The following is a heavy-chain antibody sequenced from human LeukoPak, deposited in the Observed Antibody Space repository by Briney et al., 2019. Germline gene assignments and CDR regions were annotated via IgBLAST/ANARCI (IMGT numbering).Heavy chain of an antibody. CDR3: AKGRDYGDF. J-gene: IGHJ4*02. Sequence: GGSLTLSCTVPGFTFSSYWMTWVRQVPGQGLQWVANINQDGREKYYMDSMKGRLNISRDNTENSVFLQLTSLRPEDTGIYFCAKGRDYGDFWGQGTLVAVSS. CDR1: GFTFSSYW. CDR2: INQDGREK. V-gene: IGHV3-7*01.